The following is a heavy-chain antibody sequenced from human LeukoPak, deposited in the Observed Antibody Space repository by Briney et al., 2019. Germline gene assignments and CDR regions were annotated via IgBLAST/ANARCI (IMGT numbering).Heavy chain of an antibody. Sequence: GGSLRLSCAASGFTFSSYGMHWVRQAPGKGLEWVAVISYDGSNKYYADSVKGRFTISRDNSKNTLYLQMNSLRAEDTAVYYCAKDLVVVAATLYYYYGMDVWGQGTTVTVSS. CDR2: ISYDGSNK. CDR1: GFTFSSYG. D-gene: IGHD2-15*01. CDR3: AKDLVVVAATLYYYYGMDV. V-gene: IGHV3-30*18. J-gene: IGHJ6*02.